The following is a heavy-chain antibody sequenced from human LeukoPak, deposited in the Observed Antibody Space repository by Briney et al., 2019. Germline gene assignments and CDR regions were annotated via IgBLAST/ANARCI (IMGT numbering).Heavy chain of an antibody. V-gene: IGHV3-23*01. CDR2: FSGSGDNT. Sequence: GGSLRLSCAASGFIFNNYAMSWVRQAPGEGLEWVSGFSGSGDNTYYADFVKGRFTISRDNSKNTLYLQMNSLRVEDTAVYYCAKGWSGSSYLDYWGQGTLVTVSS. CDR1: GFIFNNYA. D-gene: IGHD1-26*01. J-gene: IGHJ4*02. CDR3: AKGWSGSSYLDY.